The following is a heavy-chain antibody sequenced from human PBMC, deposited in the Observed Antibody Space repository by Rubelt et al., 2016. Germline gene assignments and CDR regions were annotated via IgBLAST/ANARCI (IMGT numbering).Heavy chain of an antibody. V-gene: IGHV5-10-1*03. CDR2: IDPSDSYI. CDR1: GYNFTTYW. D-gene: IGHD6-13*01. J-gene: IGHJ4*02. Sequence: EVQLVQSGAEVKKPGESLRISCKGSGYNFTTYWISWVRQTPGKGLEWMGRIDPSDSYINYSPSFQGHVTIAADKSISTAYLQWSSLKASDTAMYYCGRGNSWYPLWGQGTLVTVS. CDR3: GRGNSWYPL.